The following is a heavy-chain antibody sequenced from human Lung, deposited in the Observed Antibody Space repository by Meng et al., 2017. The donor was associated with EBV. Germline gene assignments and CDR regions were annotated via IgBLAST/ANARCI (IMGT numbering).Heavy chain of an antibody. J-gene: IGHJ4*02. V-gene: IGHV3-21*01. CDR3: ARGVLGGWLQFEF. D-gene: IGHD5-24*01. CDR2: IIGSSGSI. Sequence: EVQLVESGXXLXKPGGXXRXXCAASGFTFSSYTMNWVRQAPGKGLEWVSSIIGSSGSIRYADSVRGRFTFSRDNAKSSVYLQMSSLRAEDTAVYYCARGVLGGWLQFEFWDQGPLVTVYS. CDR1: GFTFSSYT.